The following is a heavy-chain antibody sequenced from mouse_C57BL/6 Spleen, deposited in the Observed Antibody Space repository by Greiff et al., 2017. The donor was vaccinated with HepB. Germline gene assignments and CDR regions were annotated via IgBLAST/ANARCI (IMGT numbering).Heavy chain of an antibody. CDR3: ARERNDYYYFDY. D-gene: IGHD2-4*01. J-gene: IGHJ2*01. Sequence: VQLQQPGAELVKPGASVKMSCKASGYTFTSYWITWVKQRPGQGLEWIGDIYPGSGSTNYNEKFKSKATLTVDTSSSTAYMQLSSLTSEDSAVYYCARERNDYYYFDYWGQGTTLTVSS. V-gene: IGHV1-55*01. CDR2: IYPGSGST. CDR1: GYTFTSYW.